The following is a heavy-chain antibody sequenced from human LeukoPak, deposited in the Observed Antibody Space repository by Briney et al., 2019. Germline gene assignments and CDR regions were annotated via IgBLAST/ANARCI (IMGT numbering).Heavy chain of an antibody. D-gene: IGHD6-13*01. CDR3: ASRYAGYSRTSRRDAFDI. CDR1: GGSISSYY. CDR2: IYYSGST. V-gene: IGHV4-59*08. J-gene: IGHJ3*02. Sequence: SETLSLTCTVSGGSISSYYWSWIRQPPGKGLEWIGYIYYSGSTNYNPSLKSRVTISVDTSKNQFSLKLSSVTAADTAVYYCASRYAGYSRTSRRDAFDIWGQGTMVNVCS.